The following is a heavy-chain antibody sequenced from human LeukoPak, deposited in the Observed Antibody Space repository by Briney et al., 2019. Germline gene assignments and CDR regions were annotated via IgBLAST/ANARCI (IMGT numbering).Heavy chain of an antibody. CDR2: INPNRGDT. Sequence: ASVKVSCKASGYIFTGYYMHWVRQAPGQGLEWMGWINPNRGDTNYAQKFQGRVTMTRDMSTSTVYMELSSLRSEDTAVYYCARAPPPSSIAVAGQRYYYYMDVWGKGTTVTVSS. J-gene: IGHJ6*03. CDR3: ARAPPPSSIAVAGQRYYYYMDV. V-gene: IGHV1-2*02. CDR1: GYIFTGYY. D-gene: IGHD6-19*01.